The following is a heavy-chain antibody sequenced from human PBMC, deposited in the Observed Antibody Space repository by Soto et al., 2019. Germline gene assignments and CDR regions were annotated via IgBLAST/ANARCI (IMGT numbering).Heavy chain of an antibody. J-gene: IGHJ6*02. Sequence: SETLSLTCTVSGDSITSNSYFWAWIRQPPGKGLEWIGYNYYSGITYYNPSLKSRVTISLDTSKNQFSLKLSSVTAADTAVYYCARGSSIAGLYYGMDVWGQGTTVTVSS. D-gene: IGHD6-6*01. CDR1: GDSITSNSYF. CDR2: NYYSGIT. CDR3: ARGSSIAGLYYGMDV. V-gene: IGHV4-31*03.